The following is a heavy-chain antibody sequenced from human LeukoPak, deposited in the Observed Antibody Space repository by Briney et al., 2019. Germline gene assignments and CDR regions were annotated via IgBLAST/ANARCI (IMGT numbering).Heavy chain of an antibody. CDR3: ARAQTTVTRVSY. V-gene: IGHV3-48*03. D-gene: IGHD4-17*01. J-gene: IGHJ4*02. CDR1: GFTFSSYE. CDR2: ISSSGSTI. Sequence: GGSLRLSCAASGFTFSSYEMNWVRQAPGKGLEWVSYISSSGSTIYYADSVKGRFTISRDNAKNSLYLQMNSLRAEDTAVYYCARAQTTVTRVSYWGQGTLVTVSS.